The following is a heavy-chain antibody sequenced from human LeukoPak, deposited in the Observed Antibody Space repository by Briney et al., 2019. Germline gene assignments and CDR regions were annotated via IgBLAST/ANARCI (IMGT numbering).Heavy chain of an antibody. Sequence: GGSLRLSCAASGFTFSSYAMHWVRQAPGKGLEWVAVISYDGSNKYYADSVKGRFTISRDKSKNTLYLQMNSLRAEDTAVYYCARTPSYDFWSGYSSDYGMDVWGQGTTVTVSS. CDR1: GFTFSSYA. D-gene: IGHD3-3*01. CDR3: ARTPSYDFWSGYSSDYGMDV. CDR2: ISYDGSNK. J-gene: IGHJ6*02. V-gene: IGHV3-30-3*01.